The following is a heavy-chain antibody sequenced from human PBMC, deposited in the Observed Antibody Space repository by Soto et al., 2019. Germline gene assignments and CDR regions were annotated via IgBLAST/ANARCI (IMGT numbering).Heavy chain of an antibody. CDR1: GFTFSSYA. CDR2: ISYDGSNK. J-gene: IGHJ6*02. CDR3: AIGTSSAMPPHRGYYYYGMHV. V-gene: IGHV3-30-3*01. Sequence: GGSLRLSCAASGFTFSSYAMHWVRQAPGKGLEWVAVISYDGSNKYYADSVKGRFTISRDNSKNTLYLQMNSLRAEDTAVYYCAIGTSSAMPPHRGYYYYGMHVWSQLTTVTVSS. D-gene: IGHD2-2*01.